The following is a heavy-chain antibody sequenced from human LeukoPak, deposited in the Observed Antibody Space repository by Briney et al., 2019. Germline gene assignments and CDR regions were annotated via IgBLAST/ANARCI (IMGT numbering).Heavy chain of an antibody. CDR1: GFTFRNHG. V-gene: IGHV3-23*01. Sequence: GGSLRLSCAASGFTFRNHGMNWVRQAPGKGLEWVSGISPSGGGTYYADPVKGRFTISRDDSKNTLSLQMNSLRVEATPLYSCAQDIAWGAFEHWGEGTLVTVSS. CDR3: AQDIAWGAFEH. CDR2: ISPSGGGT. J-gene: IGHJ4*02. D-gene: IGHD7-27*01.